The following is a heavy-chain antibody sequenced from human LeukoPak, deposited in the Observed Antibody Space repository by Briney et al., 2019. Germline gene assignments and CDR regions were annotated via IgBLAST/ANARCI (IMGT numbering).Heavy chain of an antibody. D-gene: IGHD6-13*01. J-gene: IGHJ4*02. Sequence: GGSLRLSCAASGLTGSHNYVSWVRQAPGKGLEWVSAISGSGGSTYYADSVKGRFTISRDNSKNTLYLQMNSLRAEDTAVYYCAKLDSSSWYLHDYFDYWGQGTLVTVSS. CDR1: GLTGSHNY. CDR3: AKLDSSSWYLHDYFDY. CDR2: ISGSGGST. V-gene: IGHV3-23*01.